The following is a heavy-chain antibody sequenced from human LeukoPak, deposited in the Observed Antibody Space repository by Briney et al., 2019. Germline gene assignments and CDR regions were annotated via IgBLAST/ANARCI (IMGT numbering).Heavy chain of an antibody. CDR3: AREGIRAHAFDI. CDR2: INPNSGGT. V-gene: IGHV1-2*02. D-gene: IGHD1-26*01. J-gene: IGHJ3*02. CDR1: GYTLTGYY. Sequence: ASVKVSCKASGYTLTGYYMHWVRQAPGQGLEWMGWINPNSGGTNYAQKFQGRVTMTRDTSISTAYMELSRLRSDDTAVYYCAREGIRAHAFDIWGQGTMVTVSS.